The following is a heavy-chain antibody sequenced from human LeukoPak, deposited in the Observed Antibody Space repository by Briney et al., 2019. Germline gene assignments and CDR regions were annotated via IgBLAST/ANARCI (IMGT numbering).Heavy chain of an antibody. Sequence: GGSLRLSCVVSGFSFSDSYMTWIRQTPGKGLKSLAYISGSGHDIYYTDSVKGRFTISRDNAKDSLYLQMNSLRAEDTAIYYCVNTAGYKFYWGQGTLVAVSS. D-gene: IGHD1-14*01. CDR1: GFSFSDSY. V-gene: IGHV3-11*04. CDR2: ISGSGHDI. CDR3: VNTAGYKFY. J-gene: IGHJ4*02.